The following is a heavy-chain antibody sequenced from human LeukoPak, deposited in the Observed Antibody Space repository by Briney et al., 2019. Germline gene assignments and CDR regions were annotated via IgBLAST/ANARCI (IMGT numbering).Heavy chain of an antibody. D-gene: IGHD5-12*01. Sequence: TGGSLRLSCAASGFTFSSYGMHWVRQAPGKGLEWVAVISYDGSNKYYADSVKGRFTISRDNSKNTLYLQMNSLRAEDTAVYYCARDQNDFLDSGYDLGYFDYWGQGTLVTVSS. CDR2: ISYDGSNK. V-gene: IGHV3-30*03. J-gene: IGHJ4*02. CDR1: GFTFSSYG. CDR3: ARDQNDFLDSGYDLGYFDY.